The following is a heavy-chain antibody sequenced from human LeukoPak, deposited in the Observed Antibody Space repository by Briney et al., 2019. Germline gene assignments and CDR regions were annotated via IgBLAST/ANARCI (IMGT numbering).Heavy chain of an antibody. Sequence: GASVKVSCKASGYTFTDYYMHWVRQAPGQGFEWMGWINPNGGDTNYAQKFQGRVTMTRDTSISTAHMEPSRLRSDDTAVYYCARANFLYCSSTTCLFDYWGQGTLVIVSS. V-gene: IGHV1-2*02. CDR1: GYTFTDYY. CDR2: INPNGGDT. D-gene: IGHD2-2*01. J-gene: IGHJ4*02. CDR3: ARANFLYCSSTTCLFDY.